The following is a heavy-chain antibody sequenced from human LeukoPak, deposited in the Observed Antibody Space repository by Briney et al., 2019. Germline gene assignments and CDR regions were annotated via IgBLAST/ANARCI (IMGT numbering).Heavy chain of an antibody. J-gene: IGHJ4*02. CDR3: ARERYYGSGSPLYYFDY. CDR2: IYTSGST. CDR1: GGSISSGSYY. D-gene: IGHD3-10*01. Sequence: QPSQTLSLTCTVSGGSISSGSYYWSWIRQPAGKGLEWIGRIYTSGSTNYNPSLKSRVTISVDTSKNQFSLKLSSVTAADTAVYYCARERYYGSGSPLYYFDYWGQGTLVTVSS. V-gene: IGHV4-61*02.